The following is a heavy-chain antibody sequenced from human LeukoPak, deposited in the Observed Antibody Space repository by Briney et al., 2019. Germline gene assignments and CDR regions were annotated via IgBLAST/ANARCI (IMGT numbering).Heavy chain of an antibody. CDR2: ISPVVGAS. V-gene: IGHV1-69*13. CDR3: ATYDVLTGFEY. CDR1: GATFSDFV. J-gene: IGHJ4*02. Sequence: SVKVSCKASGATFSDFVISWVRQAPGQGLDWMGGISPVVGASKHTQKCQDRVTITADESTSTAYMELSDLRPADTAVYYCATYDVLTGFEYWGQRTLGTASS. D-gene: IGHD3-9*01.